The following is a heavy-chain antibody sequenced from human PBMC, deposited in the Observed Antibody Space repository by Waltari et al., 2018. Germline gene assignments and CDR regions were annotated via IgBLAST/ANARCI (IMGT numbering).Heavy chain of an antibody. V-gene: IGHV2-26*01. Sequence: QVTLKESGPVLVKPTETLTLTCTVSGFSLSNARMGVSWIRQPPGKALEWLAHIFSNDEKSYSTSLKSRLTISKDTSKSQVVLTMTNMDPVDTATYYCARISSYYYDSSPEGDAFDIWGQGTMVTVSS. CDR3: ARISSYYYDSSPEGDAFDI. D-gene: IGHD3-22*01. CDR1: GFSLSNARMG. J-gene: IGHJ3*02. CDR2: IFSNDEK.